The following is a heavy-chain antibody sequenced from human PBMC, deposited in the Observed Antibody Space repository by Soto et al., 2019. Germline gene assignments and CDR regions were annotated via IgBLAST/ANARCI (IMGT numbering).Heavy chain of an antibody. CDR2: INTGNGNT. J-gene: IGHJ4*02. CDR3: ARGDTMVRGVIIDYFDY. V-gene: IGHV1-3*04. Sequence: QVQLVQSGTEVKKLGASVKVSCKASGYTVTSYTRQWVRQAPEQMLEWMGWINTGNGNTKYSQKCQGRVTINRDTSASTAYMELSSLRSEDTAVYYCARGDTMVRGVIIDYFDYWGQGTLVTVSS. D-gene: IGHD3-10*01. CDR1: GYTVTSYT.